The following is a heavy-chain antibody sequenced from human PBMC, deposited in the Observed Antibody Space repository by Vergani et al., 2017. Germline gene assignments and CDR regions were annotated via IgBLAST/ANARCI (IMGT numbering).Heavy chain of an antibody. CDR1: GFTFSACP. V-gene: IGHV3-23*01. CDR3: STPTTWELRYYFDY. J-gene: IGHJ4*02. CDR2: ISARYPST. Sequence: EVQLLQSGGGVIQPGGSVRLSCAASGFTFSACPMTWVRQAPGKGLEWFSAISARYPSTYYADSVKGRFTISRDNSKNMLYLQMNSLRAADTAVYYCSTPTTWELRYYFDYWGQGTLVTVSS. D-gene: IGHD3-9*01.